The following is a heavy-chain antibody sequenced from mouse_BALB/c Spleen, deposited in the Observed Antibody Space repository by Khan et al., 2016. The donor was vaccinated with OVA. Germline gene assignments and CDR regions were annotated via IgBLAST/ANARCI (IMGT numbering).Heavy chain of an antibody. J-gene: IGHJ3*01. CDR3: TRDGYAPWFAY. V-gene: IGHV14-1*02. CDR2: IDPENGNT. D-gene: IGHD2-2*01. CDR1: GFNIKDYY. Sequence: EVQLQESGAELVRPGALVKLSCKASGFNIKDYYIHWVKQRPEQGLEWIGGIDPENGNTIYDPKFQGKASITADTSSNTDYLQLSSLTSEDTAVDYCTRDGYAPWFAYWGQGTLVTVSA.